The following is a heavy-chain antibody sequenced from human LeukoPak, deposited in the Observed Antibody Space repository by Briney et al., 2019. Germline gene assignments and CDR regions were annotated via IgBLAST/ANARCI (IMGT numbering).Heavy chain of an antibody. J-gene: IGHJ4*02. V-gene: IGHV1-46*01. D-gene: IGHD6-19*01. Sequence: ASVKSSCKASGYTFTSYYMHWVRQAPGHRLEWVGIINHSGGSTSYAQKFQGRVTMTRDTSTSTVYMELSRLRSEDTAVYYCARDPTVAGTLRELDYWGQGTLVTVSS. CDR1: GYTFTSYY. CDR3: ARDPTVAGTLRELDY. CDR2: INHSGGST.